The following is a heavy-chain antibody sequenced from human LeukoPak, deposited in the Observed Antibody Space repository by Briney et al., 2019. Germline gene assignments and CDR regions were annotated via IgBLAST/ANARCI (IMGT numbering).Heavy chain of an antibody. CDR1: GYLFTYYW. Sequence: GESLKISCKGSGYLFTYYWIGWVRPMPGKGLEYMGIIYTGDSDTRYSPSFQGQVTISADKSINTAYLQWSSLKASDTATYYCARVHYYETSDWGNYFDYWGQGTLVTVSS. V-gene: IGHV5-51*01. CDR3: ARVHYYETSDWGNYFDY. D-gene: IGHD3-22*01. J-gene: IGHJ4*02. CDR2: IYTGDSDT.